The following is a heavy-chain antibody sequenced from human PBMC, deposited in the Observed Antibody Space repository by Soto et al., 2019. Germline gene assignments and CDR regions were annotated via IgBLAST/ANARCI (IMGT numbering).Heavy chain of an antibody. CDR2: IYPGDSDT. Sequence: PGESLKISCKGSGYSFTSYWIGWVRQMPGKGLEWMGIIYPGDSDTRYSPSFQGQVTISADKSISTTYLQWSSLKASDTAMYYCARPREAGKNYYGVDVWGQGTTVTVSS. D-gene: IGHD6-19*01. CDR1: GYSFTSYW. V-gene: IGHV5-51*01. J-gene: IGHJ6*02. CDR3: ARPREAGKNYYGVDV.